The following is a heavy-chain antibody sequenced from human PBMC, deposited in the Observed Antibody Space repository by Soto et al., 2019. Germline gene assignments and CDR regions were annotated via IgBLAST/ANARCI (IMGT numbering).Heavy chain of an antibody. D-gene: IGHD1-1*01. CDR1: GGTFSSYT. Sequence: ASVKVSCKASGGTFSSYTISWVRQAPGQGLEWMGRIIPILGIANYAQKFQGRVTITADKSTSTAYMELSSLRSEDTAVYYCARVRGNQLGAEYFQHWGQGTLVTVSS. V-gene: IGHV1-69*02. CDR2: IIPILGIA. CDR3: ARVRGNQLGAEYFQH. J-gene: IGHJ1*01.